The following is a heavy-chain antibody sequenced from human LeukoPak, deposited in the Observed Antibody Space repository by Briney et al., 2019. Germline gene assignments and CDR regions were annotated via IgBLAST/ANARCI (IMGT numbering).Heavy chain of an antibody. D-gene: IGHD3-22*01. J-gene: IGHJ4*02. Sequence: SETLSLTCTVSGGSISSYYWSWIRQPPGKGLEWIGYIYYSGSTNYNPSLKSRVTISVDTSKNQFSLKLSSVTAAVTAVYYCARLFYYDSSGSLDNWGQGTLVTVSS. CDR3: ARLFYYDSSGSLDN. V-gene: IGHV4-59*08. CDR2: IYYSGST. CDR1: GGSISSYY.